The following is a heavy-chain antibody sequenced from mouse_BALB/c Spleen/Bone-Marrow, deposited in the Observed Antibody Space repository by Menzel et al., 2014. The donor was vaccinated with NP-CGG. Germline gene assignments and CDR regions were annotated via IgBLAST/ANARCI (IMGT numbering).Heavy chain of an antibody. V-gene: IGHV2-9*02. CDR3: ARGDYGSTYWFAY. CDR2: IWAGGGA. J-gene: IGHJ3*01. CDR1: GFPLSSHG. D-gene: IGHD1-1*01. Sequence: LQESGPGLVAPSQSLSITCTVSGFPLSSHGVHWVRQCPGKGLEWLGIIWAGGGANYNSALMSRLSISKDNSKCQVFLKMNSLQTDDTAMYYCARGDYGSTYWFAYWGQGTLVTVSA.